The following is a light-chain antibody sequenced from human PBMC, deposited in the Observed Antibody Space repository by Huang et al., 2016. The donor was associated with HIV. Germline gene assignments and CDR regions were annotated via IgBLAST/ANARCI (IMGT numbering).Light chain of an antibody. CDR3: QQSYRVPRT. CDR1: QSVTKY. CDR2: GAS. V-gene: IGKV1-39*01. J-gene: IGKJ2*02. Sequence: DIQMPQSPSSLSASVGDRVIIACRASQSVTKYLNWYQQMPGKAPKLLIYGASTLQREVSSRFSGSGSGTEFTLTINGLQPEDAATYYCQQSYRVPRTFGQGTSLEI.